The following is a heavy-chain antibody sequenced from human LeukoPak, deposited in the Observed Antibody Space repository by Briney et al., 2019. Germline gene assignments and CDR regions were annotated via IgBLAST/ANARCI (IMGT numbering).Heavy chain of an antibody. V-gene: IGHV3-23*01. CDR3: ARDGVALDPYYFDY. D-gene: IGHD2-15*01. J-gene: IGHJ4*02. CDR2: IGGSDGST. CDR1: GFMFSGCA. Sequence: PGGSLRLSCAASGFMFSGCAMSWVRQAPGKGLEWVSGIGGSDGSTYYADSVKGRFTISRDNAKNSLYLQMNSLRAEDTAVYYCARDGVALDPYYFDYWGQGTLVTVSS.